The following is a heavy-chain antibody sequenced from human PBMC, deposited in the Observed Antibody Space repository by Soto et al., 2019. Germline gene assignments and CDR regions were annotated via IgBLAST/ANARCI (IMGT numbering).Heavy chain of an antibody. CDR3: AKGRLRFLEWSPISGMDV. Sequence: GGSLRLSCAASGFTFSSYAMGWVRQAPGKGLEWVSAISGSGGSTYYADSVKGRFTISRDNSKNTLYLQMNSLRAEDTAVYYCAKGRLRFLEWSPISGMDVWGQGTTVTVSS. CDR2: ISGSGGST. V-gene: IGHV3-23*01. CDR1: GFTFSSYA. D-gene: IGHD3-3*01. J-gene: IGHJ6*02.